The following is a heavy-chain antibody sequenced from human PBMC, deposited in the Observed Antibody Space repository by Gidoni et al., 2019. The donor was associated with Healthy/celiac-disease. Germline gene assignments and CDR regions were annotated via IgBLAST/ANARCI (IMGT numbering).Heavy chain of an antibody. V-gene: IGHV3-7*01. Sequence: EVQLVESGCGLVQPGGSLILSCSASGFSFSRYWMSWVRQAPGKGLELVANIKQDGSEKYYLDSVKGRITISRDNAKKSPYLQINSLRAEDTAVYYWARDSYCSGGSCYPIPRGVDYWGQGTLVTVSS. CDR1: GFSFSRYW. D-gene: IGHD2-15*01. CDR3: ARDSYCSGGSCYPIPRGVDY. J-gene: IGHJ4*02. CDR2: IKQDGSEK.